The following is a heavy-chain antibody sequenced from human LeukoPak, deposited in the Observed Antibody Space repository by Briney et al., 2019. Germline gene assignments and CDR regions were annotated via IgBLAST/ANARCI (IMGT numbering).Heavy chain of an antibody. CDR2: INHSGST. CDR1: GGSISSGGYY. D-gene: IGHD2-15*01. Sequence: PSETLSLTCTVSGGSISSGGYYWSWIRQPPGKGLEWIGEINHSGSTNYNPSLKSRVTISVDTSKNQFSLKLSSVTAADTAVYYCARGGREGHNYLNYWGQGALVTVSS. V-gene: IGHV4-39*07. J-gene: IGHJ4*02. CDR3: ARGGREGHNYLNY.